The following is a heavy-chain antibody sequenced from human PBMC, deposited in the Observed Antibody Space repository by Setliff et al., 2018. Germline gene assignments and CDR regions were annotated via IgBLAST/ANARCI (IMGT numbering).Heavy chain of an antibody. CDR2: IYYSGST. D-gene: IGHD5-18*01. J-gene: IGHJ3*02. Sequence: PSETLSLTCTVSGDSISSSSSYWGWIRQPPGKGLEWIGTIYYSGSTYYNPSLKSRVTISVDTSKNQFSLKLSSVTAADTAVYYCARVPRFTDTRNAFDIWCQGTLVTVSS. CDR1: GDSISSSSSY. CDR3: ARVPRFTDTRNAFDI. V-gene: IGHV4-39*07.